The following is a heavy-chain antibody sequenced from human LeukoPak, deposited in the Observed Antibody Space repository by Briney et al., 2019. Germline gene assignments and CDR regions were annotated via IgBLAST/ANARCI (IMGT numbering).Heavy chain of an antibody. Sequence: SGTLSLTFAVSGGSIGTYYWGWVRQPPGKGLECLAYIYGSGGTNYNPSLNSRVTISLDTANNQFSLNLSSVTAADTAVYYCARHAGQWPAFHGFDIWGQGTMVTVSS. CDR1: GGSIGTYY. D-gene: IGHD6-19*01. V-gene: IGHV4-59*08. CDR2: IYGSGGT. CDR3: ARHAGQWPAFHGFDI. J-gene: IGHJ3*02.